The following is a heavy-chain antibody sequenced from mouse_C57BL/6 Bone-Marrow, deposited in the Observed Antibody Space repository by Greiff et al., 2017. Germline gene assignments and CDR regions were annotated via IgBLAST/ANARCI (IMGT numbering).Heavy chain of an antibody. D-gene: IGHD1-1*01. CDR3: ARLRVYYYGSSFSWFAY. J-gene: IGHJ3*01. Sequence: QVQLQQSGAELARPGASVKLSCKASGYTFTSYGISWVKQRTGQGLEWIGEIYPRSGNTYYNEKFKGKATLTADKSSSTAYMVLRSLTSEDSAVYFCARLRVYYYGSSFSWFAYWGQGTLVTVSA. CDR1: GYTFTSYG. CDR2: IYPRSGNT. V-gene: IGHV1-81*01.